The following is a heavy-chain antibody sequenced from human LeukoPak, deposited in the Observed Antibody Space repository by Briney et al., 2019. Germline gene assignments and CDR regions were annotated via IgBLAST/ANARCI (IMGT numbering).Heavy chain of an antibody. CDR3: AKDFSVDTAMVISDY. CDR2: ISYDGSNK. D-gene: IGHD5-18*01. CDR1: GFTFSTYG. V-gene: IGHV3-30*18. Sequence: GGSLRLSCAASGFTFSTYGMHWVRQAPGKGLEWVAVISYDGSNKYYADSVKGRFTISRDNSKNTLYLQMNSLRAEDTAVYYCAKDFSVDTAMVISDYWGQGTLVTVSS. J-gene: IGHJ4*02.